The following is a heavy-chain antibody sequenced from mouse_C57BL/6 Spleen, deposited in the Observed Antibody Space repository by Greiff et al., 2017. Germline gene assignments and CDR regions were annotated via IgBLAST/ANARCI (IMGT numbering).Heavy chain of an antibody. CDR1: GFTFSDYG. J-gene: IGHJ2*01. CDR2: ISSGSSTI. CDR3: ARHTTVGYFDY. V-gene: IGHV5-17*01. Sequence: EVKLVESGGGLVKPGGSLKLSCAASGFTFSDYGMHWVRQAPEQGLEWVAYISSGSSTIYYADTVKGRFTISRDNAKNTLFLQMASLRSEDTAMYYCARHTTVGYFDYWGQGTTLTVSS. D-gene: IGHD1-1*01.